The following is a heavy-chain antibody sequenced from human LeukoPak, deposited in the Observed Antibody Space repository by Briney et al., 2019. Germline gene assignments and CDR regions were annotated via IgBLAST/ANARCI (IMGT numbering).Heavy chain of an antibody. Sequence: PGGSLRLSCAASGFNPSVYWMSWVRQAPGKGLEWVANINQDESEKYYVDSVEGRFTISRDKAKNSLYLEMNSLRVEDTALYYCARIVWTETTYRPLDIRGQGTMVTVSS. CDR3: ARIVWTETTYRPLDI. CDR2: INQDESEK. J-gene: IGHJ3*02. D-gene: IGHD4-17*01. CDR1: GFNPSVYW. V-gene: IGHV3-7*01.